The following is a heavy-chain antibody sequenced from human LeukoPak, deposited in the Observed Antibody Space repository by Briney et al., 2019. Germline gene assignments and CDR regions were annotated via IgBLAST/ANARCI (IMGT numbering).Heavy chain of an antibody. CDR3: ARDFNDCSSTSCPNWFDP. Sequence: SETLSLTCTVSGGSISSSSYYWGWIRQPPGKGLEWIGSIYYSGSTYYNPSLKSRVTISVDTSKNQFSLKLSSVTAADTAVYYCARDFNDCSSTSCPNWFDPWSQGTLVTVSS. CDR1: GGSISSSSYY. CDR2: IYYSGST. V-gene: IGHV4-39*07. J-gene: IGHJ5*02. D-gene: IGHD2-2*01.